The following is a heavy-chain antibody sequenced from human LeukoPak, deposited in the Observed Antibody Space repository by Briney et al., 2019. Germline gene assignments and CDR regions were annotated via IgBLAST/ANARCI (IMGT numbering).Heavy chain of an antibody. CDR1: GGSISSGDYY. Sequence: SETLSLTCTVSGGSISSGDYYWSWIRQPPGKGLEWIGYIYYSGSTYYNPSLKSRVTISVDTSKNQFSLKLSSVTAADTAVYYCARGVITPLDLYGMDVWGQGTTVTVSS. CDR3: ARGVITPLDLYGMDV. V-gene: IGHV4-30-4*01. CDR2: IYYSGST. J-gene: IGHJ6*02. D-gene: IGHD3-10*01.